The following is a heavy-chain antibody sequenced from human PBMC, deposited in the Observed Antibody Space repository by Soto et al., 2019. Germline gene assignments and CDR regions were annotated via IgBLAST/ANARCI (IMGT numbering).Heavy chain of an antibody. Sequence: GESLKISCKGSGYSFTSYWIGWVRQMPGKGLEWMGIIYPGDSDTRYSPSFQGQVTISADKSISTAYLQWSSLKASDTAMYYCTTLDSSGYYPFGIDYWGQGTLVTVSS. J-gene: IGHJ4*02. CDR2: IYPGDSDT. CDR1: GYSFTSYW. CDR3: TTLDSSGYYPFGIDY. V-gene: IGHV5-51*01. D-gene: IGHD3-22*01.